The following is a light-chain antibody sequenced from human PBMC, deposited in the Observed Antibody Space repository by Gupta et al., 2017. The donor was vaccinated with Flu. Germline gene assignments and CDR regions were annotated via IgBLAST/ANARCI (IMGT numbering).Light chain of an antibody. Sequence: VTVEQPTFISSITSKSFVYCDENIYLHWIQQRPGQPPRWLIYQASTRESGVPDRFSGSGSGTDFTLNISRLEAEDVAVYYCKQRYRWPCAFGQGTKVEIK. CDR3: KQRYRWPCA. CDR1: KSFVYCDENIY. CDR2: QAS. J-gene: IGKJ1*01. V-gene: IGKV2-30*01.